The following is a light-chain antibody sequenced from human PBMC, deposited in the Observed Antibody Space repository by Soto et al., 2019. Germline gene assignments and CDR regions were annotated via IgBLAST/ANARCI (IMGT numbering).Light chain of an antibody. Sequence: EIVMTQSPGTLSLSPGERATLSCRASQSVSSRLAWYQQKPGQAPRLLISGASSRATGIPDRFSGSRSGTDFTLTISRLEPEDFALYYCQHYVERSPITFGQGTRLEIK. V-gene: IGKV3-20*01. CDR2: GAS. CDR3: QHYVERSPIT. CDR1: QSVSSR. J-gene: IGKJ5*01.